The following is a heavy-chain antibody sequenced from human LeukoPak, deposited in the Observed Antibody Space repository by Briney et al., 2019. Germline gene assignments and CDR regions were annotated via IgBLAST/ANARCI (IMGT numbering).Heavy chain of an antibody. Sequence: PGGSLRLSCAASGFTFSSYTMTWVRQAPGKGLEWVPGITGSSDSTYYADSVKGRFTVSRDNSRNTLSLQMNSLRAEDTAVYYCAKKTSYCAGDCYPYYFDYWGHGALVTVSS. CDR1: GFTFSSYT. V-gene: IGHV3-23*01. J-gene: IGHJ4*01. CDR3: AKKTSYCAGDCYPYYFDY. D-gene: IGHD2-21*02. CDR2: ITGSSDST.